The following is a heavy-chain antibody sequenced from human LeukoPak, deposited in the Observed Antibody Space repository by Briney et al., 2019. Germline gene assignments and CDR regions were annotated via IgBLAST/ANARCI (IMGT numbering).Heavy chain of an antibody. V-gene: IGHV4-4*07. D-gene: IGHD4/OR15-4a*01. J-gene: IGHJ4*02. CDR3: ASTTDYGPLGY. Sequence: SEALSLTCTVSGASITSYYWSWIRQPAGKGLEWVGRLQTNGIIDHNPSLKSRVTMSMDTSKNQFSLKLTSMTAADTAVYYCASTTDYGPLGYWGQGTLVTVSS. CDR1: GASITSYY. CDR2: LQTNGII.